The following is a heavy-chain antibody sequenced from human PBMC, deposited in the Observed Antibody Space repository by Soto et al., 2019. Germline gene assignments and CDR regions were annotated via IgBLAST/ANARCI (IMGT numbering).Heavy chain of an antibody. Sequence: PSSSXSLTCTVAVCSIISYYCIVIRHSPGRGREWIGYVHYSGTTNYNPSLKSRVAMSLDSSKRQFSLTLNSVNAADTAAYYCARGQALIHGAYTGDGYFEFWGQG. CDR2: VHYSGTT. V-gene: IGHV4-59*01. CDR3: ARGQALIHGAYTGDGYFEF. D-gene: IGHD7-27*01. CDR1: VCSIISYY. J-gene: IGHJ4*02.